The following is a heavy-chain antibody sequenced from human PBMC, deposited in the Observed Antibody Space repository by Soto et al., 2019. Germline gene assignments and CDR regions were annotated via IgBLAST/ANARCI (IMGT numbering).Heavy chain of an antibody. Sequence: QVQLQESGPGLVKPSETLSLTCTVSGGSISSYYWSWIRQPPGKGLEWIGYIYYSGSTNYNPSLKSRVTISVDTSKNQFSLKLSSVTAADTAVYYCARVGKGDAFDICGQGTMVTVSS. J-gene: IGHJ3*02. V-gene: IGHV4-59*01. D-gene: IGHD1-26*01. CDR1: GGSISSYY. CDR3: ARVGKGDAFDI. CDR2: IYYSGST.